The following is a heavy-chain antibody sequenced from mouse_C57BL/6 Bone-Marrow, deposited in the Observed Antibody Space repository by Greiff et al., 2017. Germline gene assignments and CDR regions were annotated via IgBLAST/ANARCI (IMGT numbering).Heavy chain of an antibody. Sequence: QVHVKQSGPELVKPGASVKISCKASGYSFTSYYIHWVKQRPGQGLEWIGWIYPGSGNTKYNEKFKGKATLTADTSSSTAYMQLSSLTSEDSAVYYCARRYGSRDWYFDVWGTGTTVTVSS. CDR3: ARRYGSRDWYFDV. D-gene: IGHD1-1*01. CDR1: GYSFTSYY. V-gene: IGHV1-66*01. J-gene: IGHJ1*03. CDR2: IYPGSGNT.